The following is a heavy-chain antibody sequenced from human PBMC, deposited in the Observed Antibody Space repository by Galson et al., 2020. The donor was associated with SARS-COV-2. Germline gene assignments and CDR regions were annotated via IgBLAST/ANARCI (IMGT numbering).Heavy chain of an antibody. CDR2: IKSNTDGGTT. D-gene: IGHD3-9*01. J-gene: IGHJ4*02. V-gene: IGHV3-15*01. CDR3: TTANKAYYNILTGYSYFDY. Sequence: GGSLRLSCAASAFTFSNAWMTWVRQAPGKGLEWVGRIKSNTDGGTTDYAAPVKGRFTISRDDSKNTLYLQMNSLTTEDTAVYYCTTANKAYYNILTGYSYFDYWGQGTLVTVSS. CDR1: AFTFSNAW.